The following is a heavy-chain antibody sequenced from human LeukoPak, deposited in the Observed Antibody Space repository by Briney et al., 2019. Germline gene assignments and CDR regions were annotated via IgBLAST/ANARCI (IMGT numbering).Heavy chain of an antibody. J-gene: IGHJ4*02. Sequence: SETLSLTCTVSGGSISSYYWSWIRQPPGKGLEWIGYIYYSGSTNYNPSLKSRVTISVDTSRNQFSLKLSSVTAADTAVYYCARDRSSGWSDYWGQGTLVTVSS. CDR2: IYYSGST. V-gene: IGHV4-59*01. CDR1: GGSISSYY. D-gene: IGHD6-19*01. CDR3: ARDRSSGWSDY.